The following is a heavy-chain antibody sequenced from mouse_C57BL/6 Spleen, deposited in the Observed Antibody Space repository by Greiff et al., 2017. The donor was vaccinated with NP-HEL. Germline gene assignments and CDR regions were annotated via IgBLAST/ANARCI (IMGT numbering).Heavy chain of an antibody. CDR2: IDPETGGT. J-gene: IGHJ2*01. CDR3: TRGDYDYDVFDY. V-gene: IGHV1-15*01. D-gene: IGHD2-4*01. Sequence: QVQLKESGPELVKPGASVKISCKASGYAFSSSWMNWVKQTPVHGLEWIGAIDPETGGTPYNQKFKGKAILTADKSSSTAYMELRSLTSEDSAVYYCTRGDYDYDVFDYWGQGTTLTVSS. CDR1: GYAFSSSW.